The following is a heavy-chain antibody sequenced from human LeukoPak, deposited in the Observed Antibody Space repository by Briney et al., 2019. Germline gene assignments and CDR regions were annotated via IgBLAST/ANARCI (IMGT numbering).Heavy chain of an antibody. CDR3: ARGNIVVVTAIDLGVQH. V-gene: IGHV4-31*03. CDR2: IYYSGST. J-gene: IGHJ1*01. CDR1: GISISSGGYY. Sequence: SETLSLTCTVSGISISSGGYYWSWLRQHPGSGLESIVYIYYSGSTYYNPSLKSRVTISVDTSKNQFSLKLSSVTAADTAVYYCARGNIVVVTAIDLGVQHWGQGTLVTVSS. D-gene: IGHD2-21*02.